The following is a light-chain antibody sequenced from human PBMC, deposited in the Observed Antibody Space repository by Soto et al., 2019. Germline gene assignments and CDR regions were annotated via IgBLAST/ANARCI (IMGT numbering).Light chain of an antibody. CDR1: TRDFGSYDL. CDR3: CSYAGGRSPYV. CDR2: EVS. J-gene: IGLJ1*01. V-gene: IGLV2-23*02. Sequence: SVLTQPASVSGSPGQSITVSCTGTTRDFGSYDLVSWYQQHPGKAPKIMIYEVSKRPSGDSNRFSGSKSGNTASLTISGLQAEDEADYYCCSYAGGRSPYVFGTGTKVTVL.